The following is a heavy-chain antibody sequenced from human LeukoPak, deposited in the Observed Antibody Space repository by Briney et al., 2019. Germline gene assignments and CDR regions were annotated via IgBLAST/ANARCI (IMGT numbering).Heavy chain of an antibody. D-gene: IGHD5-18*01. CDR1: GYTFTGYY. CDR3: ASSPYSYGTFDY. J-gene: IGHJ4*02. CDR2: INPNSGGT. V-gene: IGHV1-2*02. Sequence: ASVTVSCKASGYTFTGYYMHWVRQAPGQGLEWMGWINPNSGGTNYAQKFQGRVTMTRDTSISTAYMELSRLRSDDTAVYYCASSPYSYGTFDYWGQGTLVTVSS.